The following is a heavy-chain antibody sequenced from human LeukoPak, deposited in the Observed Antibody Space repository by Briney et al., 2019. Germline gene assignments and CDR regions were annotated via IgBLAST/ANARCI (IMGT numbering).Heavy chain of an antibody. Sequence: GGSLRLSCAASGFDFSTYAIRVRQAPGKGLEWVSVIYSGGSTYYADSVKGRFTISRDNSKNTLYLQMNSLRAEDTAVYYCARDPTDNYYYYYGMDVWGQGTTVTVSS. CDR3: ARDPTDNYYYYYGMDV. CDR1: GFDFSTYA. V-gene: IGHV3-66*01. J-gene: IGHJ6*02. CDR2: IYSGGST.